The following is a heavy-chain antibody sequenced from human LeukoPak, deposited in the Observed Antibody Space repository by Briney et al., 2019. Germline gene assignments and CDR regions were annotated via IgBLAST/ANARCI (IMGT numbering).Heavy chain of an antibody. CDR2: ISSSGST. J-gene: IGHJ4*02. Sequence: ASQTLSPTCTVSGDSISRGDYYGSWIPQPAGKGLEWIGRISSSGSTNYNPSLKSRVTISLDTSKNQFSLRLSSVTAADTAVYYCARVPSGIYSFYDYWGQGTLVTVSS. CDR3: ARVPSGIYSFYDY. D-gene: IGHD1-26*01. V-gene: IGHV4-61*02. CDR1: GDSISRGDYY.